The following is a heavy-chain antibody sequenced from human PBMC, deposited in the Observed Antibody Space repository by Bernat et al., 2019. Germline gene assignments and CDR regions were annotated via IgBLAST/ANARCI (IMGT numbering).Heavy chain of an antibody. V-gene: IGHV3-7*03. Sequence: EVQVVESGGGLVQPGGSLRLSCGASGFTFSRSWMTWVRQAPGKGLAWVANINQDGTEKNYVESVKGRFTISRDNAKNSLNLQMNSLRAEDTAVYYCVRDRDNNIWSIIRFEWWGQVIPFTVSS. CDR2: INQDGTEK. J-gene: IGHJ4*02. CDR3: VRDRDNNIWSIIRFEW. D-gene: IGHD3-9*01. CDR1: GFTFSRSW.